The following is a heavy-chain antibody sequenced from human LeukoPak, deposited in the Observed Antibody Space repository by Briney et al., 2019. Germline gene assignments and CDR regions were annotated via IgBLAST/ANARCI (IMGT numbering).Heavy chain of an antibody. V-gene: IGHV1-8*01. D-gene: IGHD5-24*01. J-gene: IGHJ4*02. Sequence: ASVKVSCKASGCTFTSYDINWVRQATGQGLEWMGWMNPNSGNTGYAQKFQGRVTMTRNTSISTAYMELSSLRSEDTAVYYCARGKPKRWLQPGKAYWGQGTLVTVSS. CDR1: GCTFTSYD. CDR3: ARGKPKRWLQPGKAY. CDR2: MNPNSGNT.